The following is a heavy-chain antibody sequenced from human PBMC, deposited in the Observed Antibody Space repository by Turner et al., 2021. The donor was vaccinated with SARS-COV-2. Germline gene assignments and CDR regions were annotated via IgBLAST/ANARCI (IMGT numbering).Heavy chain of an antibody. Sequence: EVQLVESGGGLVQPEGSLRLSCAASGFTFSKFFMHWVRQAPGKGLVWVSRMSDDGSSPAYADSVKGRFTISRDNAKNTLYLQMNSLTAEDSAVYYCVRSDVNAWYGLLDYWGQGTLVTVSS. J-gene: IGHJ4*02. D-gene: IGHD3-16*01. CDR2: MSDDGSSP. V-gene: IGHV3-74*01. CDR3: VRSDVNAWYGLLDY. CDR1: GFTFSKFF.